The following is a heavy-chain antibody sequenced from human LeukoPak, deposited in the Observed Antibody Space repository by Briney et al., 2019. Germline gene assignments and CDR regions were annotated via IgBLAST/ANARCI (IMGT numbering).Heavy chain of an antibody. CDR3: TTGGSTAGY. J-gene: IGHJ4*02. Sequence: GGSLRLSCKVSGFTFTNALMTWVRQAPGKGLEWVGRFRSKPDGVTTDFAAPVKGRFSISRDDSTKTLYLQMNSLKPEDTAVYYCTTGGSTAGYWGQGTLVTVSS. V-gene: IGHV3-15*01. D-gene: IGHD5/OR15-5a*01. CDR1: GFTFTNAL. CDR2: FRSKPDGVTT.